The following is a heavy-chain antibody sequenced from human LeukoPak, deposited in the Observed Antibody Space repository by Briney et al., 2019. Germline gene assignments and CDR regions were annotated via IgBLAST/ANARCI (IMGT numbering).Heavy chain of an antibody. J-gene: IGHJ4*02. CDR1: GGSRSNYN. D-gene: IGHD6-19*01. CDR3: ARSIEQWLVLPAG. CDR2: IYTSGST. V-gene: IGHV4-4*07. Sequence: PSETLSLTCTVSGGSRSNYNWSRIRQPAGKGLEWIGRIYTSGSTHYNPSLKSRVTISVDTSKNQFSLKLNSVTAADTAVYYCARSIEQWLVLPAGRGQGTLVTVSS.